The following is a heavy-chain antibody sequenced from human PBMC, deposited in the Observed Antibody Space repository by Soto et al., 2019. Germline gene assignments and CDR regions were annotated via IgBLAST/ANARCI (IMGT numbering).Heavy chain of an antibody. D-gene: IGHD3-10*01. CDR1: GFTFSRYS. CDR3: ERSHEKLLWFGELCCGMDD. J-gene: IGHJ6*02. CDR2: ISSSSSTI. V-gene: IGHV3-48*02. Sequence: EVQLVESGGGVVQTGGSLRLSCAASGFTFSRYSMNWVRQAPGKGLEWVSYISSSSSTIYYADSVKGRFTISRDNAKNQMDLHMNSQIDEATPVYYCERSHEKLLWFGELCCGMDDWGLGTTVTVSS.